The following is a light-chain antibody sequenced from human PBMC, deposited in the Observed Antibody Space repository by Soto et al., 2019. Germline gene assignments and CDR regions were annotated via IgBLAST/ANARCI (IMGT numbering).Light chain of an antibody. CDR3: AAWDDSLNGLV. CDR1: SSNIGSHT. V-gene: IGLV1-44*01. Sequence: QPVLTQPPSASGTPGQRVTISCSGSSSNIGSHTVNWYQQLPGTAPKLLIYSNNQRPSGVPDRFSGSKSGTSASLAISGLQSEDEVDYYCAAWDDSLNGLVFGGGTNLTVL. J-gene: IGLJ2*01. CDR2: SNN.